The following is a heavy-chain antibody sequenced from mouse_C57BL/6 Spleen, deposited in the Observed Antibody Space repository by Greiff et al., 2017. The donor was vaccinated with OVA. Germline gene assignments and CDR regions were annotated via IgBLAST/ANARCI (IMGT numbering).Heavy chain of an antibody. CDR1: GFTFSDYG. CDR2: ISSGSSTI. V-gene: IGHV5-17*01. Sequence: EVMLVESGGGLVKPGGSLKLSCAASGFTFSDYGMHWVRQAPEKGLEWVAYISSGSSTIYYADTVKGRFTISRDNAKNTLFLQMTRLRSEDTAMYYCARTIWNYFDYWGQGTTLTVSS. CDR3: ARTIWNYFDY. J-gene: IGHJ2*01. D-gene: IGHD1-1*02.